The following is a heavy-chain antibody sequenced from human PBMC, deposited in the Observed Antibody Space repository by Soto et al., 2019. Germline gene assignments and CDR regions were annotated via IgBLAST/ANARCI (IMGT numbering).Heavy chain of an antibody. CDR1: GFTFSSYA. D-gene: IGHD6-25*01. V-gene: IGHV3-23*01. CDR2: ISGSGGST. J-gene: IGHJ4*02. CDR3: AKGPFSGLEG. Sequence: GGSLRLSYAASGFTFSSYAMSWVRQAPGKGLEWVSAISGSGGSTYYADSAKGRFTISRDNSKNTLYLQMNSLRAEDTAVYYCAKGPFSGLEGWGQGTLVTSPQ.